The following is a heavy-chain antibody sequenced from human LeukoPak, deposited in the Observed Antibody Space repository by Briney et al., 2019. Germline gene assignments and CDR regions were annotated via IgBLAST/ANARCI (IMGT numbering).Heavy chain of an antibody. CDR3: ARHSDFDY. J-gene: IGHJ4*02. Sequence: GESLKISCKGSGYRFSTYWIGWVRQMPGKGLEWMGIIYPGDSDTKYSPSFQGQVTMSADKSTSTAYLQWSSLKASDTAMYHCARHSDFDYWGQGTLVTVSS. D-gene: IGHD3-10*01. CDR2: IYPGDSDT. V-gene: IGHV5-51*01. CDR1: GYRFSTYW.